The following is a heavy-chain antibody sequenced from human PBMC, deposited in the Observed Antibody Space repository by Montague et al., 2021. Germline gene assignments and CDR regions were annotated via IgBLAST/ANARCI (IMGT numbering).Heavy chain of an antibody. CDR2: IYHGTT. CDR3: AVGSESAWEVLHH. CDR1: GDSISSKYC. J-gene: IGHJ5*02. Sequence: SETLSLTCTVSGDSISSKYCWSWVRQPLGKGLECIGVIYHGTTSYSLSLKGRLTVSMDAYKNQCSLKLSSGTAADTAIYSCAVGSESAWEVLHHWGQGILVTVSS. D-gene: IGHD5-12*01. V-gene: IGHV4-4*02.